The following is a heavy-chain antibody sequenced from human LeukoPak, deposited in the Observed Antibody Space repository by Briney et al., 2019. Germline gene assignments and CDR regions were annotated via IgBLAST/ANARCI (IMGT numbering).Heavy chain of an antibody. V-gene: IGHV3-23*01. CDR3: ELFSHCSSTSCSQYSSRLY. CDR1: GFTFSSYA. CDR2: ISGSGGST. J-gene: IGHJ4*02. Sequence: TGGSLRLSCAASGFTFSSYAMSWVRQAPGKGLEWVSAISGSGGSTYYADSVKGRFTISRDNSKNTLYLQMNSLRAEDTAVYYCELFSHCSSTSCSQYSSRLYCGQGTLVSVSS. D-gene: IGHD2-2*01.